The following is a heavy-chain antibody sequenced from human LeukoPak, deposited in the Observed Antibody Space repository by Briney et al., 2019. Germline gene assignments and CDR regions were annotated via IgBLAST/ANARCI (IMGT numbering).Heavy chain of an antibody. CDR3: ARDIRDGYNSGY. CDR2: ISSSSSYI. CDR1: GFTFSSYA. Sequence: GGSLRLSCAASGFTFSSYAMSWVRQAPGKGLEWVSFISSSSSYIYYADSVKGRFTISRDNAKNSLYLQMNSLRAEDTAVYYCARDIRDGYNSGYWGRGTLVTVSS. V-gene: IGHV3-21*01. D-gene: IGHD5-24*01. J-gene: IGHJ4*02.